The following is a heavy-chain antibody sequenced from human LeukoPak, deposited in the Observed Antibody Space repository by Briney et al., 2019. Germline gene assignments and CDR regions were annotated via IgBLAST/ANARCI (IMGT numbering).Heavy chain of an antibody. D-gene: IGHD5-18*01. Sequence: PSETLSLTCTVSGGSISSSSYYWGWIRQPPGKGLEWIGSIYYSGSTYYNPSLKSRVTISVDTSKNQFSLKLSSVTAADTAVYYCARVRSRGYSYGADDEYYFDYWGQGTLVTVSS. J-gene: IGHJ4*02. CDR3: ARVRSRGYSYGADDEYYFDY. CDR1: GGSISSSSYY. V-gene: IGHV4-39*07. CDR2: IYYSGST.